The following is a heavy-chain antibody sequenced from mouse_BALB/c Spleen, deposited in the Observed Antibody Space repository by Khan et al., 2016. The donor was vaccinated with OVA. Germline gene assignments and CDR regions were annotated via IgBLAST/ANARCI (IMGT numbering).Heavy chain of an antibody. CDR3: ARPAYDGYYDY. D-gene: IGHD2-3*01. CDR2: ISTYSGNT. CDR1: GYTFTDYA. Sequence: QVQLQPSGPELVRPGVSVKISCKGSGYTFTDYAMHWVKQSHAKSLEWIGLISTYSGNTNYNQKFKGKATMTVDKSSSTAYMELARLTSEDSAIYYCARPAYDGYYDYWGQGTTLTVSS. J-gene: IGHJ2*01. V-gene: IGHV1S137*01.